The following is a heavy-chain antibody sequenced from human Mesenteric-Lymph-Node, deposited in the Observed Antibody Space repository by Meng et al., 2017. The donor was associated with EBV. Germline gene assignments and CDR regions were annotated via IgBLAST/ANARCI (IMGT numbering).Heavy chain of an antibody. Sequence: QVQLVESGGGLVKPGGSLRPSCAASGFTFSDYYMSWIRQAPGRGLEWVSCISSSGNAIYYADSVKGRFTVSRDNAQNSLYLQMDTLRAEDTAVYYCATRYSDFRYFDLWGQGALGTVSS. V-gene: IGHV3-11*01. D-gene: IGHD4-11*01. J-gene: IGHJ4*02. CDR2: ISSSGNAI. CDR1: GFTFSDYY. CDR3: ATRYSDFRYFDL.